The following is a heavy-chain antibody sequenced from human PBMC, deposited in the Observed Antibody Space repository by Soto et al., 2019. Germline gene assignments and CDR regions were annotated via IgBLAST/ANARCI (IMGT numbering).Heavy chain of an antibody. V-gene: IGHV4-39*01. CDR1: GGSLSSSSYY. Sequence: QLQLHESGPGLVKPSETLSLTCTVSGGSLSSSSYYWGWIRQPPGNGVDWIGSIYYSGITYYNPSLKSRVTIYVDTSNIQFSLNLSSVTAADTAVSYWAWQRQWLEGGMDVFGQGTTVTVSS. D-gene: IGHD6-19*01. J-gene: IGHJ6*02. CDR3: AWQRQWLEGGMDV. CDR2: IYYSGIT.